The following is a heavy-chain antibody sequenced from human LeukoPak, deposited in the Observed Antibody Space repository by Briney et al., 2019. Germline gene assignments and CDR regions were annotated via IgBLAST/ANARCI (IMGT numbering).Heavy chain of an antibody. CDR3: AVCSGGSCYYYGMDV. D-gene: IGHD2-15*01. CDR2: IYPGDSDT. CDR1: GYSFTSYW. Sequence: GESLKISCKGSGYSFTSYWIGWVRQMPGKGLEWVGIIYPGDSDTRYSPSFQGQVTISADKSISTAYLQWSSLKASDAAMYYCAVCSGGSCYYYGMDVWGQGTTVTVSS. J-gene: IGHJ6*02. V-gene: IGHV5-51*01.